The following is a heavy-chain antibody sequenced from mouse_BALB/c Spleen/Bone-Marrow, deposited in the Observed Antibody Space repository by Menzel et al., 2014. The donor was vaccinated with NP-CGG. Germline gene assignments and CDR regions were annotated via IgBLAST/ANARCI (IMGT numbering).Heavy chain of an antibody. D-gene: IGHD2-1*01. CDR3: ARFPATGNYLYSTDY. J-gene: IGHJ4*01. CDR1: GFNIEDTY. V-gene: IGHV14-3*02. Sequence: VQLQQPGAELVKPGASVKLSCIASGFNIEDTYMHWVKQRPEKGLEWIGMIDPANGNTKYHPNFQGKITITADTSSNTAYLQLSSLTSEDTSVYYCARFPATGNYLYSTDYWGQGTTLTVSS. CDR2: IDPANGNT.